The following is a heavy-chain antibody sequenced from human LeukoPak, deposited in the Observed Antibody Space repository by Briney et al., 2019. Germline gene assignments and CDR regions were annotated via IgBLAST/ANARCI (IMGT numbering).Heavy chain of an antibody. V-gene: IGHV1-69*13. Sequence: SVKVSCKASGGTFSSYAISWVRQAPGQGLEWMGGIIPIFGTANYAQKFQGRVTITADESTSTAYMELSSLRSEDTAVYYCAGHCSSTSCPRRTDYWGQGTLVTVSS. CDR2: IIPIFGTA. J-gene: IGHJ4*02. CDR3: AGHCSSTSCPRRTDY. CDR1: GGTFSSYA. D-gene: IGHD2-2*01.